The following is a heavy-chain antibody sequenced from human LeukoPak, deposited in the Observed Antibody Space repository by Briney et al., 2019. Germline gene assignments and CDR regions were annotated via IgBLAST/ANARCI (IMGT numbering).Heavy chain of an antibody. CDR1: GYTISEVS. V-gene: IGHV7-4-1*02. Sequence: GASVKVSCKVSGYTISEVSIHWVRQAPGKGLEWMGWINTNTGNPTYAQDYTGRFVFSLDTSVSTTYLQISRLKAEDTAVYYCASGPSYFDSWGQGTLVTVSS. CDR2: INTNTGNP. CDR3: ASGPSYFDS. J-gene: IGHJ4*02.